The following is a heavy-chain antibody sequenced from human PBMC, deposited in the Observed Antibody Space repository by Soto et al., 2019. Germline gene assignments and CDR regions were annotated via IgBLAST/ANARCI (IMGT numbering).Heavy chain of an antibody. CDR2: INHSGST. Sequence: SETLSLTCAVYCGSFSGYYWSWIRQPPGKGLEWIGEINHSGSTNYNPSLKSRVTISVDTSKNQFSLKLSSVTAADTAAYYCARGDYDFWSGYYTGRWFDPWGQGTLVTVSS. CDR3: ARGDYDFWSGYYTGRWFDP. V-gene: IGHV4-34*01. J-gene: IGHJ5*02. D-gene: IGHD3-3*01. CDR1: CGSFSGYY.